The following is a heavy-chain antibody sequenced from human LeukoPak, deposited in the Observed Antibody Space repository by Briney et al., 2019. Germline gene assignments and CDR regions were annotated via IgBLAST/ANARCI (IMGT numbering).Heavy chain of an antibody. Sequence: SQTLSLTCTVSGASISSGGYYWNWIRQPPGKGLEWIGYIYYSRSTSYSPSLKSRLTISVDTSKNQFPLKLSSVTAADTAVYYWARDGYNSGYFDYWGQGTLVTVSS. CDR1: GASISSGGYY. CDR3: ARDGYNSGYFDY. D-gene: IGHD5-24*01. V-gene: IGHV4-30-4*01. CDR2: IYYSRST. J-gene: IGHJ4*02.